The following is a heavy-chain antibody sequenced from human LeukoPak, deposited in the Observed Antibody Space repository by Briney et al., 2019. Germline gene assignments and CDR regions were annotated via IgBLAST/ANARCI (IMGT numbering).Heavy chain of an antibody. V-gene: IGHV3-11*06. Sequence: GGSLRLSCVASGFTFSDYYMTWIRQAPGKGLEWLSYISDSGSDRNYADSVKGRFTISRDNAKNSLYLQMNSLRAEDTAVYYCARGPSGSATPFDYWGQGTLVTVSS. J-gene: IGHJ4*02. CDR2: ISDSGSDR. CDR3: ARGPSGSATPFDY. D-gene: IGHD1-26*01. CDR1: GFTFSDYY.